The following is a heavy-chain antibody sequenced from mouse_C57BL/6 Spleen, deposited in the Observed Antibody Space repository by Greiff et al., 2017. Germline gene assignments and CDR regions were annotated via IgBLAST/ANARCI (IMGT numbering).Heavy chain of an antibody. CDR2: IDPSDSYT. CDR1: GYTFTSYW. Sequence: QVQLQQPGAELVKPGASVKLSCKASGYTFTSYWMQWVKQRPGQGLEWFGEIDPSDSYTNYNQKFKGKATLTVDTSSSTAYMQLSSLTSEDSAVYYCASYSNYEDAMDYWGQGTSVTVSS. CDR3: ASYSNYEDAMDY. J-gene: IGHJ4*01. D-gene: IGHD2-5*01. V-gene: IGHV1-50*01.